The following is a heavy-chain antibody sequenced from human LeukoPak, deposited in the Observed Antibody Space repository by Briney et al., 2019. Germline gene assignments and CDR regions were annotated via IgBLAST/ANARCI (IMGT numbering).Heavy chain of an antibody. CDR1: GFTFSSYS. CDR3: ARSSMVRGVIISALFSY. CDR2: ISSGSSYI. J-gene: IGHJ4*02. Sequence: GGSLRLSCAASGFTFSSYSMNWVRQAPGKGLEWVSSISSGSSYIYYADSVKGRFTISRDNAKNSLYLQMNSLRAEDTAVYYCARSSMVRGVIISALFSYWGQGTLVTVSS. D-gene: IGHD3-10*01. V-gene: IGHV3-21*01.